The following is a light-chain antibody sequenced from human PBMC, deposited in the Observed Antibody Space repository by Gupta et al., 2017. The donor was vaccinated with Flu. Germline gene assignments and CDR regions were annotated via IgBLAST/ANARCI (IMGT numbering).Light chain of an antibody. J-gene: IGLJ1*01. Sequence: QSVLTQPPSASGTPGQRVTISCSGSSSNLGSNTVTWYQQLPGTAPKLLIYSNNQRPSGVPDRFSGSKSGTSASLAISGLQSEDEADYYCAAWDDSLNGPYVFGTGTKVTVL. CDR1: SSNLGSNT. CDR3: AAWDDSLNGPYV. CDR2: SNN. V-gene: IGLV1-44*01.